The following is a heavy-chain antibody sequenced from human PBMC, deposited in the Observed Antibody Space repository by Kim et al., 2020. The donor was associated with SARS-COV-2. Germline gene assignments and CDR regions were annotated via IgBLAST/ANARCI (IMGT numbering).Heavy chain of an antibody. CDR1: GYTFTSYD. CDR2: MNPNSGNT. J-gene: IGHJ5*02. Sequence: ASVKVSCKASGYTFTSYDINWVRQATGQGLEWMGWMNPNSGNTGYAQKFQGRVTMTRNTSISTAYMELSSLRSEDTAVYYCARVRVVRRTLRWFDPWGQGTLVTVSS. D-gene: IGHD3-10*02. V-gene: IGHV1-8*01. CDR3: ARVRVVRRTLRWFDP.